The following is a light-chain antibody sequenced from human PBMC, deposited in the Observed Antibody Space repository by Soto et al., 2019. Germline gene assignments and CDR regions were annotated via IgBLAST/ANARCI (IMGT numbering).Light chain of an antibody. V-gene: IGKV3-15*01. J-gene: IGKJ1*01. CDR1: QSVSSN. CDR3: QHSDT. CDR2: GAS. Sequence: EIVMTQSPATLSVSPGERATLSCRASQSVSSNLAWYQQKPGQAPRLLIYGASTRATGIPARFSGSGSGTEFTLTISSLQSEDFAVYYCQHSDTFGQGTKVDIK.